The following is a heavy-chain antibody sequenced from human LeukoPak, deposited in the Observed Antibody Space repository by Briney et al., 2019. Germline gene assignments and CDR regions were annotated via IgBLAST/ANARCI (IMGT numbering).Heavy chain of an antibody. CDR3: ARGTAAGGSDAFDI. CDR1: GFTFSDYY. V-gene: IGHV3-11*04. D-gene: IGHD2-21*02. CDR2: ITYSGTTI. J-gene: IGHJ3*02. Sequence: PGGSLRLSCAASGFTFSDYYMSWIRLSPGKGLEWVSYITYSGTTIYYADSVKGRFTISRDNAKSSLYLQMNSLRAEDTAVYYCARGTAAGGSDAFDIWGQGTMVTVSS.